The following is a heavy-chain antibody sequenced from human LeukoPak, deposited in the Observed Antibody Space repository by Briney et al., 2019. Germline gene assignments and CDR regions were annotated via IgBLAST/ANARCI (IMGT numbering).Heavy chain of an antibody. J-gene: IGHJ4*02. CDR1: GFTFSSYA. Sequence: GGSLRLSCAASGFTFSSYAMSWVRQAPGKGLEWVSAISGSGGSTYYADSVKGRFTISRDNSKNTLYLQMNSLRAEDTAVYYCAKDLGGYYLSRVFDYWGQGTLVTVSS. V-gene: IGHV3-23*01. CDR2: ISGSGGST. D-gene: IGHD3-22*01. CDR3: AKDLGGYYLSRVFDY.